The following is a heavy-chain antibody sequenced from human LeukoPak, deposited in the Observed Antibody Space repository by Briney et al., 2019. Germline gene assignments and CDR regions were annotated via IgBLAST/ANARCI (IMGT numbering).Heavy chain of an antibody. V-gene: IGHV3-48*03. CDR3: ATSTGYSSGWCDY. D-gene: IGHD6-19*01. J-gene: IGHJ4*02. CDR2: ISSSGSTI. Sequence: GGSLRLSCAASGFTFSSYEMNWVRQAPGKGLEWVSYISSSGSTIYYADSVKGRFTISRDNAKNSLYVQLNSLRPEDTAVYYCATSTGYSSGWCDYWGQGTLVTVSS. CDR1: GFTFSSYE.